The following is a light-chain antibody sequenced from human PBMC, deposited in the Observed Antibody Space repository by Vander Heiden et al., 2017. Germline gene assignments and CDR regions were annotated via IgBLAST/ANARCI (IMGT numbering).Light chain of an antibody. J-gene: IGKJ1*01. V-gene: IGKV1-13*02. CDR1: QARSSA. Sequence: AIQLTQSPSSLSASVGDTVTITCRASQARSSALAWYQQKPGKAPKLLIYDASSWESGVPSRFSGSGSGKEVTLTISSLQPEDFVTYYCQQFKSYPRTFGQGKKVEIK. CDR3: QQFKSYPRT. CDR2: DAS.